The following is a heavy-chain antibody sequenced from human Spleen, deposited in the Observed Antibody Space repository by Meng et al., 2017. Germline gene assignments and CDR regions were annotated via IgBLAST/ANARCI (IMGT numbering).Heavy chain of an antibody. Sequence: GSLRLSCVVSGGSFSDYYWSWIRQPPGKGLEWNGEINHSGSTNYNPSLKSRVTISVDTSKNQFSLKLSSVTAADTAVYYCARGRGGMDVWGQGTTVTVSS. CDR1: GGSFSDYY. V-gene: IGHV4-34*01. J-gene: IGHJ6*02. CDR2: INHSGST. CDR3: ARGRGGMDV. D-gene: IGHD3-10*01.